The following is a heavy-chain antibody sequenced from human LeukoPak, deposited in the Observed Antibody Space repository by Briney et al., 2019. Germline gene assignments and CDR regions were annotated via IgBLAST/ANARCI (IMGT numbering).Heavy chain of an antibody. CDR3: ARDNRMGISDAFDI. CDR2: INHSGST. Sequence: SETLSLTCAVYGGSFSGYYWSWIRQPPGKGLEWIGEINHSGSTNYNPSLKSRVTISVDTSKNQFSLKLSSVTAADTAVYYCARDNRMGISDAFDIWGQGTMVTVSS. V-gene: IGHV4-34*01. CDR1: GGSFSGYY. J-gene: IGHJ3*02. D-gene: IGHD1-14*01.